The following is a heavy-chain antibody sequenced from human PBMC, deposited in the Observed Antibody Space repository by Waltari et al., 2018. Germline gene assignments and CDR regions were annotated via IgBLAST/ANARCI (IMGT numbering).Heavy chain of an antibody. V-gene: IGHV3-7*01. Sequence: EVQLVESXGGLVQPGGSLRLSCXASGXTFSSYXMXWVRPAQGKGLEGVATIKQDGSGSXYVDSVKGRFTFXRDXAKXSXYXQMNSLRAXXTAVXYCARPYSSGXYINFDYXGQGTLVTVXS. CDR1: GXTFSSYX. CDR3: ARPYSSGXYINFDY. CDR2: IKQDGSGS. J-gene: IGHJ4*02. D-gene: IGHD6-19*01.